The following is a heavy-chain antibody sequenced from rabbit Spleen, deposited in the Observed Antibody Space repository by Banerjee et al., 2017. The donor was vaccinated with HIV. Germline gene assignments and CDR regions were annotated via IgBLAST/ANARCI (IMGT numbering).Heavy chain of an antibody. V-gene: IGHV1S69*01. J-gene: IGHJ2*01. Sequence: QSVEESGGRLVTPGTPLTLTCTVSGFSLSSNTMNWVRQAPGKGLEWIGIIYGSGATYYASWAKGRFTISKISTTVDLKIASPTTEDTATYFCARGLWDGYAGYGDVTDAFDPWGPGTLVTVS. D-gene: IGHD7-1*01. CDR1: GFSLSSNT. CDR2: IYGSGAT. CDR3: ARGLWDGYAGYGDVTDAFDP.